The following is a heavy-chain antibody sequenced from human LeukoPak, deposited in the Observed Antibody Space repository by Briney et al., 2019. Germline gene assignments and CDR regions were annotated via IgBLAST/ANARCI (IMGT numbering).Heavy chain of an antibody. D-gene: IGHD5-24*01. Sequence: GGSLRLSCAASGFTFSTYRMNWVRQAPGKGLEWVSSISSSSTYIYYADSVKGRFTVSRDDAEDSLSLQMSSLRAEDTAVYYCARLRGSGYNYFGYWGQGTLVTVSS. V-gene: IGHV3-21*01. CDR3: ARLRGSGYNYFGY. CDR2: ISSSSTYI. J-gene: IGHJ4*02. CDR1: GFTFSTYR.